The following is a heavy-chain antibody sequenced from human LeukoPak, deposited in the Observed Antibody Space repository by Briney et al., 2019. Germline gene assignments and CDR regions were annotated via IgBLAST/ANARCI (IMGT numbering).Heavy chain of an antibody. V-gene: IGHV6-1*01. CDR1: GDSFSSNSVT. Sequence: SQTLSLTCAISGDSFSSNSVTWNWIRQSPSRGLEWLGRTYYRSTWYNDYAVSVRGRITVNPDTSKNQFSLHLNSVTPEDTAVYYCARGFPRYFDYWGQGTLVTVSS. CDR3: ARGFPRYFDY. D-gene: IGHD2-21*01. J-gene: IGHJ4*02. CDR2: TYYRSTWYN.